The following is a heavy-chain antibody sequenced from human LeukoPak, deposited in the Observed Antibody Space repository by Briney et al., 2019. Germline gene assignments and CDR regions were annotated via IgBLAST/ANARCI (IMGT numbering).Heavy chain of an antibody. J-gene: IGHJ2*01. CDR2: IFHSGST. CDR1: GGSISISNSNW. Sequence: PSETLSLTCAVSGGSISISNSNWWSWVRQPPGKGLEWIREIFHSGSTNYNPSLKSRVTISVDKSKTQFSLKLSSLTAADTAVYYCARDLHGGNSFTSDWYFDLWGRGTLVTVSS. D-gene: IGHD4-23*01. V-gene: IGHV4-4*02. CDR3: ARDLHGGNSFTSDWYFDL.